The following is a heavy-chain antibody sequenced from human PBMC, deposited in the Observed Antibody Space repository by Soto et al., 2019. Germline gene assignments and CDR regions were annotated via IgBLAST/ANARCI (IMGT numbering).Heavy chain of an antibody. D-gene: IGHD2-2*02. V-gene: IGHV3-23*01. Sequence: MRRILKAKGKGLEWVSGISGSGAHTYYADSVKGRFTVSRDNSENTLHLQMNSLRAEDTAVYYCAKMGFCTIATCYTYLALWVQGALVTVSS. CDR2: ISGSGAHT. J-gene: IGHJ4*02. CDR3: AKMGFCTIATCYTYLAL.